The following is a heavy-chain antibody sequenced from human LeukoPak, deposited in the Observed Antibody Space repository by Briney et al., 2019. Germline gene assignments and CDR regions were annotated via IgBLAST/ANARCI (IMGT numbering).Heavy chain of an antibody. CDR3: ARERITVADTDSFGY. Sequence: ASVKVSRKASGYTFTSYGISWVRQAPGQGLEWMGWISAYNGNTHYVQKIQDRVSMTTDTSTTTAYMELRSLRSDDTAVYYCARERITVADTDSFGYWGQGTLVTVSS. V-gene: IGHV1-18*01. J-gene: IGHJ4*02. CDR2: ISAYNGNT. CDR1: GYTFTSYG. D-gene: IGHD6-19*01.